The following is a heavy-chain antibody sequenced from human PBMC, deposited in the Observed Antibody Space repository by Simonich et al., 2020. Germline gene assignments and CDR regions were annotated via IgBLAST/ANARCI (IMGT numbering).Heavy chain of an antibody. J-gene: IGHJ5*02. V-gene: IGHV4-34*01. CDR1: GGSFSGYY. CDR2: INHRGST. Sequence: QVQLQQWGAGLLKPSETLSLTCAVYGGSFSGYYWSWIRQPPGKGLEWIGEINHRGSTNNNPSRKILVTISVDTPKNQFSLKLIAVTAADTAVYYCARCGLVNYDILTGYHNWFDPWGQGTLVTVSS. D-gene: IGHD3-9*01. CDR3: ARCGLVNYDILTGYHNWFDP.